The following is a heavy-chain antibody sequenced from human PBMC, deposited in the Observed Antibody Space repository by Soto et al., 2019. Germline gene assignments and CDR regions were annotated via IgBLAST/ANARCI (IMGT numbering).Heavy chain of an antibody. Sequence: APVKVSCKASGYSFTSYYMHWGRQAPGQGLEWTGIINPSGGSTSYAQKFQGRVTMTRDTSTSTVYMELSSLRSEDTAVYYCTNRKNSSGWFFPFDYWGQGTLVTVSS. CDR3: TNRKNSSGWFFPFDY. CDR2: INPSGGST. V-gene: IGHV1-46*01. J-gene: IGHJ4*02. CDR1: GYSFTSYY. D-gene: IGHD6-19*01.